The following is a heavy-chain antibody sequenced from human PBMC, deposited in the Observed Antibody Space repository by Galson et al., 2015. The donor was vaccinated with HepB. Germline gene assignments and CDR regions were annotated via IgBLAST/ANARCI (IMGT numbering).Heavy chain of an antibody. Sequence: SVKVSCKASGGTFSSYAISWVRQAPGQGLEWMGGIIPIFGTANYAQKFQGRVTITADESTSTAYMELSSLRSEDTAVYYCAKVWIFGVVISAFDIWGQGTMVTVSS. D-gene: IGHD3-3*01. CDR3: AKVWIFGVVISAFDI. J-gene: IGHJ3*02. CDR1: GGTFSSYA. V-gene: IGHV1-69*13. CDR2: IIPIFGTA.